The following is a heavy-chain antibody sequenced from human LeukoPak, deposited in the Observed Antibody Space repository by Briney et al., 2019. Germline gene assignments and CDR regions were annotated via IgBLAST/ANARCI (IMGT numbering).Heavy chain of an antibody. CDR2: IYYSGST. D-gene: IGHD2-2*01. CDR3: AARAMRGIVVVPAAHPLDY. Sequence: SETLSLTCAVYGGSFSGYYWSWIRQPPGKGLEWIGYIYYSGSTNYNPSLKSRVTISVDTSKNQFSLKLSSVTAADTAVYYCAARAMRGIVVVPAAHPLDYWGQGTLVTVSS. J-gene: IGHJ4*02. CDR1: GGSFSGYY. V-gene: IGHV4-59*08.